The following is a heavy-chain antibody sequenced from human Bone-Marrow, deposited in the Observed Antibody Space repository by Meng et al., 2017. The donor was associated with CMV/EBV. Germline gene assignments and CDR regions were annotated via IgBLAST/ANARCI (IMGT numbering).Heavy chain of an antibody. Sequence: QVTLKAAGPPLVKPTQTPTLTCTFSGFSLNTTGVGVGWIRQSPGKALEWLALISWEDVKEYSPSLNTRLTITKDTSKNQVLLTMTNMDPVDTATYYCARGGFSYGLLWFDPWGQGALVTVSS. V-gene: IGHV2-5*02. CDR2: ISWEDVK. CDR3: ARGGFSYGLLWFDP. J-gene: IGHJ5*02. D-gene: IGHD5-18*01. CDR1: GFSLNTTGVG.